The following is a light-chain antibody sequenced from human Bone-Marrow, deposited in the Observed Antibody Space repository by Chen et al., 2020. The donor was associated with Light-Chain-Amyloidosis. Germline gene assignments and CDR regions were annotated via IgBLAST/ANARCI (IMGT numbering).Light chain of an antibody. V-gene: IGLV3-21*02. J-gene: IGLJ3*02. CDR3: QVWDRSSDRPV. CDR1: NIGSTS. CDR2: DDS. Sequence: SYVLTQPSSVSVALGQTATIACGGNNIGSTSVHWYQQTPGQAPLLVVYDDSDRPSGIPERLSGSKAGNTATLTIRRVEARDEADSCCQVWDRSSDRPVFGGGTKLTVL.